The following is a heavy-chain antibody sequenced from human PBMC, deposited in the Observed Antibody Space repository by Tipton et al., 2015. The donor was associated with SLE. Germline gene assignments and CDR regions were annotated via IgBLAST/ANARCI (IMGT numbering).Heavy chain of an antibody. CDR3: VRDITVLTYVYGDAFDL. D-gene: IGHD5/OR15-5a*01. CDR1: GFRFDDHT. J-gene: IGHJ3*01. V-gene: IGHV3-9*01. CDR2: ISWNVGII. Sequence: RSLRLSCAASGFRFDDHTMYWVRQAPGRGLQWVSSISWNVGIIDYADSVKGRFTISRDNAKNSLYLQMNSLRVEDTALYYCVRDITVLTYVYGDAFDLWGQGTLVTVSS.